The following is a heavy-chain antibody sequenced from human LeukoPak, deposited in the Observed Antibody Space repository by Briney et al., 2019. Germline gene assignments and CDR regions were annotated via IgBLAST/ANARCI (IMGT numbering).Heavy chain of an antibody. CDR2: IYYSGST. CDR3: ARETAVAGLDY. CDR1: GGSISSYY. V-gene: IGHV4-59*01. D-gene: IGHD6-19*01. J-gene: IGHJ4*02. Sequence: SSETLSLTCTVSGGSISSYYWSWIRQPPGKGLEWIGYIYYSGSTNYNPSLKSRVTISVDTSKNQFSLKLSSVTAADTAVYYCARETAVAGLDYWGQGTLVTVSS.